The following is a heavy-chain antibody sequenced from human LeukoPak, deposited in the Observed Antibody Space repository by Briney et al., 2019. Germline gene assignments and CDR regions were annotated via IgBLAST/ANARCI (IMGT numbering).Heavy chain of an antibody. Sequence: GGSLRLSCAASGFTFSSYAMSWVRQAPGKGLEWVSTISGSGGSTYYADSVKGRFTVSRDNSKNTLYLRMSNLRADDTAVYYCAKVRSRLSSYYPAAWGQGTLVTVSS. CDR1: GFTFSSYA. D-gene: IGHD3-10*01. CDR3: AKVRSRLSSYYPAA. V-gene: IGHV3-23*01. CDR2: ISGSGGST. J-gene: IGHJ4*02.